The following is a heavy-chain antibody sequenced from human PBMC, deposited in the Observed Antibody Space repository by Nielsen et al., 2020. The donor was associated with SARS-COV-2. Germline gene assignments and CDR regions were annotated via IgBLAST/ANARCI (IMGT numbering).Heavy chain of an antibody. CDR3: ARPPY. CDR1: GFTFSSYS. J-gene: IGHJ4*02. CDR2: IWYDGSNE. Sequence: GGSLRLSCAASGFTFSSYSMHWVRQAPGKGLEWVAVIWYDGSNEYYGGSVKGRFTISRDNSKNTVYLQMNSLRAEDTAVYYCARPPYWGQGTLVTVSS. V-gene: IGHV3-33*01.